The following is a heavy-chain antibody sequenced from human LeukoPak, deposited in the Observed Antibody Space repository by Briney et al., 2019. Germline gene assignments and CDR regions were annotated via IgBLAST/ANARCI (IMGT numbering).Heavy chain of an antibody. Sequence: GGSLRLSCAASGFTFSSYAMSWVRQAPGKGLEWVSAISGSGGSTYYADSVKGRFTIPRDNSKNTLYLQMNSLRAEDTAVYYCAKDGYCSSTSCYPLIDYWGQGTLVTVSS. D-gene: IGHD2-2*01. J-gene: IGHJ4*02. V-gene: IGHV3-23*01. CDR2: ISGSGGST. CDR1: GFTFSSYA. CDR3: AKDGYCSSTSCYPLIDY.